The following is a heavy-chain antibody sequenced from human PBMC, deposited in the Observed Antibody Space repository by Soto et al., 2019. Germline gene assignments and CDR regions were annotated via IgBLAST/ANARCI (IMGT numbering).Heavy chain of an antibody. D-gene: IGHD4-17*01. CDR2: INWDDDK. Sequence: QITLKESGPTLVKPTQTLTLTCTFSGFSLSTSGVGVGWIRQPPGKALEWLALINWDDDKRYSPSLKSRLTLTNDNSKTQVVVTMTNIYPADTATYYCAHRGEGDYDVTPNYDYWGQGTLVTVSS. J-gene: IGHJ4*02. CDR1: GFSLSTSGVG. V-gene: IGHV2-5*02. CDR3: AHRGEGDYDVTPNYDY.